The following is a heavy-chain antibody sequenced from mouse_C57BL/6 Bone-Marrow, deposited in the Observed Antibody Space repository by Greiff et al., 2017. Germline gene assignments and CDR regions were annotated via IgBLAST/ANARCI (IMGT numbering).Heavy chain of an antibody. V-gene: IGHV1-7*01. CDR2: INPSSGYT. D-gene: IGHD1-1*01. CDR1: GYTFTSYW. J-gene: IGHJ4*01. CDR3: ARRYGSSYKAMDY. Sequence: VQLQQSGAELAKPGASVKLSCKASGYTFTSYWMHWVKQRPGQGLEWIGYINPSSGYTKSNQKFKDKATLTADKSSSTAYMQLSSLTYEDSAVYYCARRYGSSYKAMDYWGQGTSVTVSS.